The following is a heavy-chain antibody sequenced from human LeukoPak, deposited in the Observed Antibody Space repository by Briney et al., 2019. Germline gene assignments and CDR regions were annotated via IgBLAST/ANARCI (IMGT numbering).Heavy chain of an antibody. Sequence: GGSLRLSCAASGFTFSSYSMNWVRQAPGKGLEWVSYISSSSSTIYCADSVKGRFTISRDNAKNSLYLQMNSLRAEDTAVYYCARDRVGWGQGTLVTVSS. CDR1: GFTFSSYS. J-gene: IGHJ4*02. CDR3: ARDRVG. CDR2: ISSSSSTI. D-gene: IGHD1-26*01. V-gene: IGHV3-48*01.